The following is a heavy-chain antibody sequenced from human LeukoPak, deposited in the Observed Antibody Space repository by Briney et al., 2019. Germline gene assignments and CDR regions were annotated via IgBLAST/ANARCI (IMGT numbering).Heavy chain of an antibody. CDR1: GFTFSSYW. CDR3: ASTTVRGGSHFDY. D-gene: IGHD3-10*01. J-gene: IGHJ4*02. Sequence: GGSLRLSCAASGFTFSSYWMSWVRQAPGKGLEWVANIKQDGSEKYYVDSVKGRFTISRDNAKNSLYLQMSSLRAEDTAVYYCASTTVRGGSHFDYWGQGTLVTVSS. V-gene: IGHV3-7*01. CDR2: IKQDGSEK.